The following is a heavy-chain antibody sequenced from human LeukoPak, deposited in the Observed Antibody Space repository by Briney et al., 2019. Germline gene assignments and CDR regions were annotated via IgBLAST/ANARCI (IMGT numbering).Heavy chain of an antibody. D-gene: IGHD2-15*01. Sequence: GSVKVSCKASGYTFTGYHMHWVRPALGQGLEWMGLINPSGGSTTYAEQYQGRVTMTGDTSRSTVYMELSSLRSEDTAVYYCARDSLRSARAMGGGNWFDPWGQGTLVTVSS. CDR1: GYTFTGYH. J-gene: IGHJ5*02. CDR2: INPSGGST. V-gene: IGHV1-46*01. CDR3: ARDSLRSARAMGGGNWFDP.